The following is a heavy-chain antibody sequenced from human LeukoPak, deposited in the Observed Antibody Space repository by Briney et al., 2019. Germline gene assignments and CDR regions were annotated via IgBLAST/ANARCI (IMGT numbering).Heavy chain of an antibody. V-gene: IGHV1-3*01. D-gene: IGHD2-15*01. J-gene: IGHJ4*02. CDR1: GYVFVSYN. Sequence: ASVKVSCTASGYVFVSYNIHWVRQAPGQRLEWMGWINGGNGNTKYSQKFQDRVTITKDTSASTVYMELSRLRSEDTAVCYCARDRYCSGGSCQPGRLKLDYWGQGTPVTVSS. CDR3: ARDRYCSGGSCQPGRLKLDY. CDR2: INGGNGNT.